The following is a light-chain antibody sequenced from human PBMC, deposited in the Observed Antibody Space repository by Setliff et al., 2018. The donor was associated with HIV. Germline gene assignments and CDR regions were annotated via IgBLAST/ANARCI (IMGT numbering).Light chain of an antibody. V-gene: IGLV2-11*01. CDR2: DVT. Sequence: QSALTQPRSVSGSPGQSVTIPCTGTSSDVGSYNYVTWYQQHPGEVPKLMIYDVTRRPSGVPDRFSGSRSGNTASLTISGLQAEDEADYYCSSFAGRLHVFGTGTKVTV. CDR3: SSFAGRLHV. CDR1: SSDVGSYNY. J-gene: IGLJ1*01.